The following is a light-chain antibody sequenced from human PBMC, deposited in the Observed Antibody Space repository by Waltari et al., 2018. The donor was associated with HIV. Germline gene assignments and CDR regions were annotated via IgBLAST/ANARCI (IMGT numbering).Light chain of an antibody. CDR3: AAWDDGLSGVI. V-gene: IGLV1-47*02. CDR2: GNN. J-gene: IGLJ2*01. CDR1: LSNIGRTA. Sequence: QPVLSQAPSASGAPGQRIVISCSGDLSNIGRTAVSWYQHPPGSAPRLLTDGNNERPPEVPDRFSGSKSGSSASLAISGLQSEDEGDYFCAAWDDGLSGVIFGGGTRLTV.